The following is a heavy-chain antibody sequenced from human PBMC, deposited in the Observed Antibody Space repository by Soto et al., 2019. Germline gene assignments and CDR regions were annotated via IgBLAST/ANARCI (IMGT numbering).Heavy chain of an antibody. CDR3: AGAYTYYYDSSGYYYGYFDL. CDR1: GGSISSSSYY. Sequence: SETLSLTCTVSGGSISSSSYYWGWIRQPPGQGLEWIGSIYYSGSTYYNPSLKSRVTISVDTSKNQFSLKLSSETAADTAVYYCAGAYTYYYDSSGYYYGYFDLWGRGTLVTVSS. V-gene: IGHV4-39*07. D-gene: IGHD3-22*01. J-gene: IGHJ2*01. CDR2: IYYSGST.